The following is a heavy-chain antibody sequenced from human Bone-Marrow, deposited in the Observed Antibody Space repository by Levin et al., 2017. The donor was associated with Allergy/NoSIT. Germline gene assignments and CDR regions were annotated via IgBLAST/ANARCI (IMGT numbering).Heavy chain of an antibody. Sequence: ESLKISCTVSGGSVSSSSYYWSWIRQPPGEGLEWIAYIFYTGSTYYNPSLKSRVTISVDTSKNQFSLKLSSVTAADTAVYYCARIINGVAAADYWGQGTLVTVSS. V-gene: IGHV4-61*01. CDR3: ARIINGVAAADY. CDR1: GGSVSSSSYY. D-gene: IGHD6-13*01. J-gene: IGHJ4*02. CDR2: IFYTGST.